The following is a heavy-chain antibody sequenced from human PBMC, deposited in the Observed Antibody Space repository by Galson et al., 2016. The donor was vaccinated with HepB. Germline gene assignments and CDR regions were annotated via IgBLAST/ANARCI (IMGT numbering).Heavy chain of an antibody. J-gene: IGHJ3*02. CDR3: ASLSVSGEVVGVYDI. D-gene: IGHD3-3*01. CDR1: GFAVSSNF. Sequence: SLRLSCAASGFAVSSNFMTWVRQAPGKGLEWVSVIYAGGSAYYADSVKGRFTISRDNSKNTLYLQMNSLRAADTAVYYCASLSVSGEVVGVYDIWGQGTMVIVSS. V-gene: IGHV3-53*01. CDR2: IYAGGSA.